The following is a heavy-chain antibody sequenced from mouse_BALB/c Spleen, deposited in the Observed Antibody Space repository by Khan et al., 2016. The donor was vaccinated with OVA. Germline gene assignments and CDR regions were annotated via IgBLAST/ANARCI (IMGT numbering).Heavy chain of an antibody. J-gene: IGHJ3*01. D-gene: IGHD1-3*01. V-gene: IGHV1-5*01. CDR1: GYSFTSYL. CDR2: INPGNGDT. CDR3: ARGGFSSFAY. Sequence: VQLQQSGTVLARPGASVKMSCKASGYSFTSYLIHWVKQRPGQGLEWIGDINPGNGDTTYNQTFKDKATLTAGTSANTAFMELSSLTNEDSAVYYGARGGFSSFAYWGQGTLVTVSA.